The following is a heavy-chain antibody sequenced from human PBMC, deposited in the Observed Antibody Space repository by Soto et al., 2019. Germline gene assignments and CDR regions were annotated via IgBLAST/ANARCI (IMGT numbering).Heavy chain of an antibody. Sequence: ASVKVSCKASGYTFTSYAMHWVRQAPGQRLEWMGWINAGNGNTKDSQKFQGRVTITRDTSASTAYMELSSLRSEDTAVYYCASQSIGSSNRDYYYYYGMDVWGQGTTVTVSS. CDR3: ASQSIGSSNRDYYYYYGMDV. V-gene: IGHV1-3*01. D-gene: IGHD6-6*01. J-gene: IGHJ6*02. CDR1: GYTFTSYA. CDR2: INAGNGNT.